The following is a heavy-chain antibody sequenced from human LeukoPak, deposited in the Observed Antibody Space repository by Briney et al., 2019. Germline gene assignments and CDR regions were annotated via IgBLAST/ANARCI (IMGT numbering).Heavy chain of an antibody. CDR1: GFTFSKYS. J-gene: IGHJ3*02. CDR2: ISTSSSAI. CDR3: ARDLAWDAFDI. Sequence: GGSLRLSCAASGFTFSKYSMNWVRQAPGQGLEWVSYISTSSSAIYYADSVKGRFTISRDNAKNSLSLQIASLRDEDTAVYYCARDLAWDAFDIWGQGTMVTVSS. V-gene: IGHV3-48*02.